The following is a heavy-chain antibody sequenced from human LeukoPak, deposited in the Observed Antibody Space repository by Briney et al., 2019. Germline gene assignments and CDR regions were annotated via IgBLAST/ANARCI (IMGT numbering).Heavy chain of an antibody. Sequence: PSQTLSLTCTVSGGSISSGDYYWSWIRQPPEKGLEWLGYISDSGSTYYNPSLKSRVTILVDRSKKQFSLKLSSVTAADTAVYYCARTTGHSLFDYWGQGTLVTVSS. J-gene: IGHJ4*02. CDR3: ARTTGHSLFDY. D-gene: IGHD1-14*01. V-gene: IGHV4-30-2*01. CDR2: ISDSGST. CDR1: GGSISSGDYY.